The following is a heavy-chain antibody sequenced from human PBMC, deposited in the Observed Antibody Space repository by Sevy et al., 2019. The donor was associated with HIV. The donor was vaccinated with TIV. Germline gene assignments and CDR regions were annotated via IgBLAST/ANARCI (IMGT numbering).Heavy chain of an antibody. D-gene: IGHD2-2*01. J-gene: IGHJ4*02. CDR2: ISGSGGST. CDR3: AKDLRAYCSSTSCYDDY. CDR1: GFTFSSYA. Sequence: GGSLRLSCAASGFTFSSYAMSWVRQAPGKGLEWVSAISGSGGSTYYAHSVKGRFTISRDNSKSTLYLQMNSLRAEDTAVYYCAKDLRAYCSSTSCYDDYWGQGTLVTVSS. V-gene: IGHV3-23*01.